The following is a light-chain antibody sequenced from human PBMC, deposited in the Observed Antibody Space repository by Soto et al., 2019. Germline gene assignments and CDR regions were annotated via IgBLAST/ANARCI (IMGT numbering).Light chain of an antibody. V-gene: IGKV3-15*01. CDR2: GAS. CDR1: QSISNN. Sequence: EIVMTQSPATLSVSPGERATLSCRASQSISNNLAWYQQKPGQAPRLLIYGASTRATGIPARFSGGGSGTEFTLTISSLQSEDFALYFCQQYNNWPGFGQGTKVDIK. CDR3: QQYNNWPG. J-gene: IGKJ1*01.